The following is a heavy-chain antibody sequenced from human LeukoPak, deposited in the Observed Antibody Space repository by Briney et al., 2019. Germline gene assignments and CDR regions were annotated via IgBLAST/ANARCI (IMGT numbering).Heavy chain of an antibody. CDR1: GFTSSSYW. J-gene: IGHJ4*02. CDR2: IDQGGSEE. V-gene: IGHV3-7*01. Sequence: GGSLRLSCAASGFTSSSYWMSWVRQAPGKGLEWVANIDQGGSEEYYVDSVKGRFTISRDNAKNSLYLQMNGLRAEDTAVYYCARDSIYYDFWSGLSKGDYWGQGTLVTVSS. CDR3: ARDSIYYDFWSGLSKGDY. D-gene: IGHD3-3*01.